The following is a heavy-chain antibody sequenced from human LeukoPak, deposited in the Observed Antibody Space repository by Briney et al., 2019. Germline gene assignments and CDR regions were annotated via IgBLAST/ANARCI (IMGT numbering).Heavy chain of an antibody. J-gene: IGHJ4*02. V-gene: IGHV3-43D*04. D-gene: IGHD5-24*01. CDR1: GFTFDDYA. CDR3: AKDRSLDGYNAFFDY. Sequence: GGFLRLSCVASGFTFDDYAMHWVRQAPGKGLEWVSLISWDGFTTYYADSVKGRFTISRDNSKNSLYLQMNSPRTEDTALYYCAKDRSLDGYNAFFDYWGQGTLVTVSS. CDR2: ISWDGFTT.